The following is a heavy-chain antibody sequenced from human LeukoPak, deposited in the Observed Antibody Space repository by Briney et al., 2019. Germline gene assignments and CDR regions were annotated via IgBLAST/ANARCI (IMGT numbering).Heavy chain of an antibody. Sequence: ASVKVSCKASGYTFTGYYMHWVRQAPGQGLEWMGGIIPIFGTANYAQKFQGRVTITADKSTSTAYMELSSLRSEDTAVYYCASFAYYDILTGYYRQGLDYWGQGTLVTVSS. V-gene: IGHV1-69*06. CDR2: IIPIFGTA. J-gene: IGHJ4*02. CDR3: ASFAYYDILTGYYRQGLDY. CDR1: GYTFTGYY. D-gene: IGHD3-9*01.